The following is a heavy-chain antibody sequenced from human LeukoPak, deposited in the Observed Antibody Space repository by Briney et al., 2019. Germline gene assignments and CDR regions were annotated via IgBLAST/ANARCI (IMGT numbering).Heavy chain of an antibody. Sequence: GESLKISCKGSGYSFTSYWIGWVRQMPGKGLEWMGIIYPGDSDTRYSPSFQGQVTISADKSISTAYLQWSSLKASDTAMYYCARPGSGYHVPDAFDIWGQGTMVTVSS. CDR2: IYPGDSDT. J-gene: IGHJ3*02. V-gene: IGHV5-51*01. CDR3: ARPGSGYHVPDAFDI. CDR1: GYSFTSYW. D-gene: IGHD3-22*01.